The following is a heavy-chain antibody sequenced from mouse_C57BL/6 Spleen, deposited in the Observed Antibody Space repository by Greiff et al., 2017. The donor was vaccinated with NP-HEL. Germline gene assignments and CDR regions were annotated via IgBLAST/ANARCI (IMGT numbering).Heavy chain of an antibody. D-gene: IGHD1-1*01. J-gene: IGHJ2*01. Sequence: VQLQQPGAELVKPGASVKMSCKASGYTFTSYWITWVKQRPGQGLEWIGDIYPGSGNTYYNEKFKGKATLTADKSSSTAYMELRSLTSEDSAVYFCAPYYGSSLDYFDYWGQGTTLTVSS. V-gene: IGHV1-55*01. CDR2: IYPGSGNT. CDR3: APYYGSSLDYFDY. CDR1: GYTFTSYW.